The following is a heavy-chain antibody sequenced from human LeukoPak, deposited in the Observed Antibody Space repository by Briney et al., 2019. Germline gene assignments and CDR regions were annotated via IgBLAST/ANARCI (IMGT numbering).Heavy chain of an antibody. J-gene: IGHJ4*02. CDR1: GGSISSYY. Sequence: SETLSLTCTVSGGSISSYYWSWLRQPPGKGLEWIGYTHYSGTNYNPSLKSRVTISADTSKNQFSLKLSSVTAADTAVYYCARGISYYDSSGIDYWGQGTLVTVSS. CDR2: THYSGT. CDR3: ARGISYYDSSGIDY. V-gene: IGHV4-59*01. D-gene: IGHD3-22*01.